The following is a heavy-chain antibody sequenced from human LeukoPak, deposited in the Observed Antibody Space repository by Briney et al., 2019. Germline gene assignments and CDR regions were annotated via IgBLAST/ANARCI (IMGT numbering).Heavy chain of an antibody. CDR1: GFTFSASA. D-gene: IGHD3-3*01. J-gene: IGHJ6*04. CDR3: TRDLTIFGVVKNSDV. CDR2: IRSKANSYAT. V-gene: IGHV3-73*01. Sequence: GGSLRLSCAASGFTFSASAIHWVRQASGKGLEWVGRIRSKANSYATAYAASVKGRFTISRDDSKNTAYLQMNSLKTEDTAVYYCTRDLTIFGVVKNSDVWGKGTTVTVSS.